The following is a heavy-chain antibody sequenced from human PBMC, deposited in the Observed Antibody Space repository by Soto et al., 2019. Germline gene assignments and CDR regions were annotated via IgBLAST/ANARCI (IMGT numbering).Heavy chain of an antibody. J-gene: IGHJ4*02. V-gene: IGHV3-11*05. CDR2: ISSSSRYT. D-gene: IGHD6-13*01. Sequence: GGSLRLSCAASGFTFSDYYMSWIRQAPGKGLEWVSYISSSSRYTNYADSVKGRFTISRDNAKNSLYLQMNSLRAEDTAVYYCARDKYWEYSSTWYGGYYFDYWGQGTLVTVSS. CDR3: ARDKYWEYSSTWYGGYYFDY. CDR1: GFTFSDYY.